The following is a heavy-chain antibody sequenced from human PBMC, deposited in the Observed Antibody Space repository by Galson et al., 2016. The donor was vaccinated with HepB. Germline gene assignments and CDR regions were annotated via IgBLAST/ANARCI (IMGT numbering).Heavy chain of an antibody. D-gene: IGHD2-2*03. V-gene: IGHV1-2*04. Sequence: SVKVSCKASGYSFIDQYMHWVRHAPGQGLEWMGWINPNNGDTNYAQKFQGWVTMTRDTSSSTTYMKVRRLKSGDTAVYYCAGRMAFHGYYSYDMDVWGQGTAVIVSS. CDR2: INPNNGDT. J-gene: IGHJ6*02. CDR1: GYSFIDQY. CDR3: AGRMAFHGYYSYDMDV.